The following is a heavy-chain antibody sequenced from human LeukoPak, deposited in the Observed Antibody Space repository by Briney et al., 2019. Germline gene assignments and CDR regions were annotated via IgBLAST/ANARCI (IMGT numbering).Heavy chain of an antibody. CDR1: GYTFNNYA. V-gene: IGHV3-23*01. CDR2: ISGSGGST. D-gene: IGHD2-2*01. CDR3: AKSLAMPAIGWFVT. J-gene: IGHJ5*02. Sequence: GGSLRLSCAASGYTFNNYAKSGLRQAPGKKLVGVSAISGSGGSTYYANSVKGRFTISGDTSRDTLYLQLNILKADDSALYYGAKSLAMPAIGWFVTWGQGTLFTVSS.